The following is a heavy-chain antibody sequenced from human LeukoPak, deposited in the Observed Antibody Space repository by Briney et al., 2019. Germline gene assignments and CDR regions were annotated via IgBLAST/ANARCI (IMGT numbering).Heavy chain of an antibody. J-gene: IGHJ4*02. CDR2: IKRDGSEK. CDR1: GFTFSSYW. Sequence: GGSLRLSCAASGFTFSSYWMSWVRQTPERGLEWVANIKRDGSEKNYGDSVKGRFTISRDNAKNSLYLQMNSLRAEDTALYYCARGSRFGELFYFDYWGQGTLVTVSS. V-gene: IGHV3-7*01. D-gene: IGHD3-10*01. CDR3: ARGSRFGELFYFDY.